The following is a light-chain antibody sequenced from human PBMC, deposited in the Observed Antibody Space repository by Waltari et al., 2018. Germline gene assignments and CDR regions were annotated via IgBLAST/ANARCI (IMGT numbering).Light chain of an antibody. J-gene: IGLJ2*01. Sequence: SYVLTQPPSVSVAPGKTASTTCGGNNIGSKSVHWYQRKAGQAPELVIFYNDDRPSGIPERFSGSNSGNTATLTISRVEAGDEADYYCQVWDSSSDHVVFGGGTKLTVL. CDR3: QVWDSSSDHVV. V-gene: IGLV3-21*04. CDR1: NIGSKS. CDR2: YND.